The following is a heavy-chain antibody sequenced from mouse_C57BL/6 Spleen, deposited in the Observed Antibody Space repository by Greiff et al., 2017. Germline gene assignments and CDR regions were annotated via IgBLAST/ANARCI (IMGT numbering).Heavy chain of an antibody. CDR1: GFTFSDFY. D-gene: IGHD1-1*01. V-gene: IGHV7-1*01. J-gene: IGHJ1*03. Sequence: EVQRVESGGGLVQSGRSLRLSCATSGFTFSDFYMEWVRQAPGKGLEWIAASRNKANDYTTEYSASVKGRFIVSRDTSQSILYLQMNALRAEDTAIYYCAREAIYGSSYKDWYFDVWGTGTTVTVSS. CDR2: SRNKANDYTT. CDR3: AREAIYGSSYKDWYFDV.